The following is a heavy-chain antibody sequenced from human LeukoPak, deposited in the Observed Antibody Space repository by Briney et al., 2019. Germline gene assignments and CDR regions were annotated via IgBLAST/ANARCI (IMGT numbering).Heavy chain of an antibody. D-gene: IGHD6-19*01. CDR3: ARGGIQVSGIDEIDY. CDR1: GFTLRSYD. J-gene: IGHJ4*02. V-gene: IGHV3-13*01. Sequence: GGSLRLSCAASGFTLRSYDMRWVRQVTGKGLEWVSAIGISDDTYYQGSVKSRFTISRENAKNSLYLQMNSLTAGDTAVYYCARGGIQVSGIDEIDYWGQGTLVTVSS. CDR2: IGISDDT.